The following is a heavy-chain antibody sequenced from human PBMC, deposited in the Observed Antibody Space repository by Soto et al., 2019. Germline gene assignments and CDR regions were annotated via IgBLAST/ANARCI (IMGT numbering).Heavy chain of an antibody. CDR3: AKFMTTVIAFDY. CDR2: IDGSGEYT. CDR1: GFTFSSYA. D-gene: IGHD4-17*01. Sequence: EVQLLESGGGLVQPGGSLRLSCAASGFTFSSYAMSWVRQAPGKGLEWVAVIDGSGEYTFYADSVKGRFTISRDNSKNTLYLQMSSLRAEDTAIYYCAKFMTTVIAFDYWGQGTLVTVSS. V-gene: IGHV3-23*01. J-gene: IGHJ4*02.